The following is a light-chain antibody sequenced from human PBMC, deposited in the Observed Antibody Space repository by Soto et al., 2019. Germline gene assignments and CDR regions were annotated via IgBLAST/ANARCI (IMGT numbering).Light chain of an antibody. Sequence: EILTTQSPATLSLSPGSRATRSRRAIQSVNSNLAWYQQKPRQAPRLLIYGASTRATGIPARFSGSGSGTDFTPPITSLEPEDFAVYYCQKHNNWPQITFGQGTRVEIK. V-gene: IGKV3-15*01. CDR3: QKHNNWPQIT. J-gene: IGKJ5*01. CDR1: QSVNSN. CDR2: GAS.